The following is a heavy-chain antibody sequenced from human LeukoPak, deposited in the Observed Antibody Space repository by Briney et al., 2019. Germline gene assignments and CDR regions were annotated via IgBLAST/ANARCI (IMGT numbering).Heavy chain of an antibody. V-gene: IGHV4-30-4*01. CDR2: IYYSGST. CDR1: GGSISSGDYY. Sequence: PSETLSLTCTVSGGSISSGDYYWSWIRQPPGKGLEWIGYIYYSGSTYYNPSLKSRVTISVDTSKNQFSLKLSSVTAADTAVYYCARQSDSSGWQFDYWGQGTLVTVSS. D-gene: IGHD6-19*01. J-gene: IGHJ4*02. CDR3: ARQSDSSGWQFDY.